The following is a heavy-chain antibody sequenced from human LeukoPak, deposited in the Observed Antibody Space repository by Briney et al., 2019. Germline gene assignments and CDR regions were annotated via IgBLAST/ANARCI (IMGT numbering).Heavy chain of an antibody. CDR2: ISSNGGST. J-gene: IGHJ4*02. CDR3: ARYGTSPYDY. V-gene: IGHV3-64*01. CDR1: GFTFSSYA. Sequence: GGSLRLSCAASGFTFSSYAMHWVRQAPGKGLEYVSAISSNGGSTYYANSVKGRFTISRDNSKNTLYLQMGSLRAEDMAVYYCARYGTSPYDYWGQGTLVTVSS. D-gene: IGHD4-17*01.